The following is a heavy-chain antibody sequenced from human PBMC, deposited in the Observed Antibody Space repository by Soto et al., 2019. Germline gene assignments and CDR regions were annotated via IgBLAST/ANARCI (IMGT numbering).Heavy chain of an antibody. J-gene: IGHJ5*02. V-gene: IGHV4-30-4*01. CDR1: GGSISSGDYY. CDR2: IYNGGST. CDR3: ARAYYDRSGYAVDP. D-gene: IGHD3-22*01. Sequence: SETLSLTCTVSGGSISSGDYYWSWIRQPPGKGLEWIGYIYNGGSTNYNPSLKSRVTISVDTSNNQFSLKLSSVTAADTAVYYCARAYYDRSGYAVDPWGQGTLVTVSS.